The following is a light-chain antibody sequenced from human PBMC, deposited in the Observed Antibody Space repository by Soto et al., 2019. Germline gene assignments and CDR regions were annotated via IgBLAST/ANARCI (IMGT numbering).Light chain of an antibody. CDR2: DVS. J-gene: IGLJ1*01. V-gene: IGLV2-11*01. Sequence: QSSLKQPRSVSGSPGQSVTISCTGTSTDVGGYNYVSWYQQHPGKAPKLMIYDVSQRPSGVPDRFSGSKSGNTASLTISGLQAEDEADYYCCSYAGSYSYVFGTGTKVTVL. CDR3: CSYAGSYSYV. CDR1: STDVGGYNY.